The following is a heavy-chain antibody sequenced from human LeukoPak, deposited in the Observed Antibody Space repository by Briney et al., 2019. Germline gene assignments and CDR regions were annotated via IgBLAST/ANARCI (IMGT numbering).Heavy chain of an antibody. J-gene: IGHJ4*02. CDR3: ARDLVGARTDY. CDR1: GFTFSSYW. V-gene: IGHV3-74*01. CDR2: INSDGSTT. D-gene: IGHD1-26*01. Sequence: GGSLRLSCAASGFTFSSYWMHWVRQAPGKGLVWVSRINSDGSTTNYADSVKGRFTISRDNAKNTLYLQMNALRADDTAVYYCARDLVGARTDYWGQGTLVTVSS.